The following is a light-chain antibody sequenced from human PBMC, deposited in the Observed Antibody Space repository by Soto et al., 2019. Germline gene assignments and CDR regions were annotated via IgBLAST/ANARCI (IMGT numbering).Light chain of an antibody. J-gene: IGLJ2*01. CDR1: SSDVGGYNY. CDR2: DVT. Sequence: HSARTPPASVSGSPGQSITISGTGTSSDVGGYNYVSWFQQSPGKAPKVMIDDVTNRPAGVSNRFSGSKSGNTASLTISGLQAEDEAEYYCISYTRCNTPIFGGGTKLTVL. CDR3: ISYTRCNTPI. V-gene: IGLV2-14*01.